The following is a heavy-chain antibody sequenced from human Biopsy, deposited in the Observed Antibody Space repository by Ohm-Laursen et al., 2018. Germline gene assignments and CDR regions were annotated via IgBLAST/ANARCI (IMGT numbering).Heavy chain of an antibody. CDR2: NNPILGKG. V-gene: IGHV1-69*10. J-gene: IGHJ1*01. CDR1: GGTFSRYG. Sequence: VKISRKAPGGTFSRYGINWVRQAPGQGLEWLGGNNPILGKGNYAQKFQGRVTVAADTSTSTATMELRSLRSDDTAVYYCATKLTGYFHHWGQGTLVTVSS. CDR3: ATKLTGYFHH. D-gene: IGHD3-9*01.